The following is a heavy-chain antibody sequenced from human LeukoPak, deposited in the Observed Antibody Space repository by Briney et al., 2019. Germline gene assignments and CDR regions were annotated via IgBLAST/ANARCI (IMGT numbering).Heavy chain of an antibody. D-gene: IGHD2-21*02. CDR3: ARDNEEYCGGDCFFDY. Sequence: SGGSLRLSCAASGFTVSGNYMSWVRQAPGKGLEWVSVIYSGGSTYYADSVKGRFTISRDHSKNTLYLQMNSLRAEDTAVYYCARDNEEYCGGDCFFDYWGQGTLVTVSS. J-gene: IGHJ4*02. V-gene: IGHV3-53*01. CDR1: GFTVSGNY. CDR2: IYSGGST.